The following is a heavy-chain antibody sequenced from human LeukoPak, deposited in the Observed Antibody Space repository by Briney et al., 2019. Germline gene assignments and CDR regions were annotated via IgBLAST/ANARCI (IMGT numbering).Heavy chain of an antibody. D-gene: IGHD2-2*01. V-gene: IGHV3-21*01. Sequence: GGSLRLSCAASEFTFSSHSMNWVRQAPGKGLEWVSSISRSGGSIYYADSLKGRFTISRDKAKNSLYLQMNSLRAEDTAVYFCARSLKVSAALDVFDIWGQGTMVTVSS. J-gene: IGHJ3*02. CDR2: ISRSGGSI. CDR3: ARSLKVSAALDVFDI. CDR1: EFTFSSHS.